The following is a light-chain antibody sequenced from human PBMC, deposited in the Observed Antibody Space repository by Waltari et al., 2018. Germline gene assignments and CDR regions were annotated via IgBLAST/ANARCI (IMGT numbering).Light chain of an antibody. J-gene: IGLJ1*01. CDR1: SLRRYF. V-gene: IGLV3-19*01. CDR2: GQN. CDR3: YSRNSDDFTYV. Sequence: SSELSQDPPVSVALGQAVNITCQGDSLRRYFVIWYQQKPGQAPVLFSCGQNKQPPGIPDRFSGSRSGNTASLTIAGAEAADEADYYCYSRNSDDFTYVFGTGTKLTVL.